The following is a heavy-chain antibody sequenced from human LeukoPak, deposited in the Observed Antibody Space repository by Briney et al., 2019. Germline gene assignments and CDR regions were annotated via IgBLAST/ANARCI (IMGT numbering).Heavy chain of an antibody. CDR2: IGTSSGDI. CDR3: ARDHKYYFDY. V-gene: IGHV3-48*02. CDR1: GFTFSDYS. Sequence: VGSLRLSCAAAGFTFSDYSINWVRQAPRKGLGWVAYIGTSSGDIYYADSVKGRFTTSRDNAKSSLYLQMNSLRDEDTRVYYCARDHKYYFDYWGQGTLVTVSS. J-gene: IGHJ4*02.